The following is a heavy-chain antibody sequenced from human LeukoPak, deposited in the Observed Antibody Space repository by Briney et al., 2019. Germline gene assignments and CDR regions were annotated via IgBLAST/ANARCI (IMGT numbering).Heavy chain of an antibody. V-gene: IGHV1-18*01. CDR1: GYTFTNYG. D-gene: IGHD2-2*01. CDR3: ARVSAYCTSTSCHDY. Sequence: ASVKVSCKTYGYTFTNYGISWVRQAPGQGLEWMGWISAYNGNANYAQKVQGRVTMTADTSTSTAYMELRSLRSDDTAVFYCARVSAYCTSTSCHDYWGRGTLVTVSS. J-gene: IGHJ4*02. CDR2: ISAYNGNA.